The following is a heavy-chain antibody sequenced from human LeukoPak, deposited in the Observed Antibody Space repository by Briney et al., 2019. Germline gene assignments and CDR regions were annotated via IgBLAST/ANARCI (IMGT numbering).Heavy chain of an antibody. CDR3: ARDPHSLDY. V-gene: IGHV3-48*01. Sequence: SGGSLRLSCTASGFSFSSYSMNWVRQAPGKGLEWVAYIAYTNTIHYADSVRGRFAISRDNAKNSLYLQLNSLRAEDTAVYYCARDPHSLDYWGQGTRVTASS. CDR2: IAYTNTI. J-gene: IGHJ4*02. CDR1: GFSFSSYS.